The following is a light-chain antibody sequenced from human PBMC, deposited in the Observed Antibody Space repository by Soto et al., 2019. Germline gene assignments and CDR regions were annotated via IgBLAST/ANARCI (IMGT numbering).Light chain of an antibody. CDR2: EAS. CDR1: QSTKSW. CDR3: QQYNTYSWT. Sequence: DIQMTQSPSTLSASVGPRVTISCRASQSTKSWLAWYQQKPGNAPKLLVYEASSLESGVPSRFGGSGSGTEFTLTISSLQPDDFATYYCQQYNTYSWTFGQGTKVDIK. J-gene: IGKJ1*01. V-gene: IGKV1-5*03.